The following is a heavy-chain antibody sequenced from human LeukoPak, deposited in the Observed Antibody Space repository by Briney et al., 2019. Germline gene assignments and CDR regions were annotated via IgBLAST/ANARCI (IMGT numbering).Heavy chain of an antibody. Sequence: GASVKVSCKASGYTFTGYYMHWVRQAPGQGLEWMGGIIPIFGTANYAQKFQGRVTITADESTSTAYMELSSLRSEDTAVYYCARDGRGSGSYYNVMYDYWGQGTLVTVSS. CDR3: ARDGRGSGSYYNVMYDY. V-gene: IGHV1-69*13. D-gene: IGHD3-10*01. CDR2: IIPIFGTA. CDR1: GYTFTGYY. J-gene: IGHJ4*02.